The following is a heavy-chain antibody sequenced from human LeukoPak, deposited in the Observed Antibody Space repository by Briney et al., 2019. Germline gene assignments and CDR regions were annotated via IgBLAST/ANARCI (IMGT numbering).Heavy chain of an antibody. D-gene: IGHD1-26*01. CDR1: GFPFSSHG. J-gene: IGHJ4*02. Sequence: PGGSLRLSCAGSGFPFSSHGMNWVRQAPGKGLEWVSGISPGGGPTYYVDSVKGRFTISRDNSKNTLYLQMNSLRAEDTAVYYCARGTHKWELANRFDFWGQGTLVTVSS. CDR2: ISPGGGPT. CDR3: ARGTHKWELANRFDF. V-gene: IGHV3-23*01.